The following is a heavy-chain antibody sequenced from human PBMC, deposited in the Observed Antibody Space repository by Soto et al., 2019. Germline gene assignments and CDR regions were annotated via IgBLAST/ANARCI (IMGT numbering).Heavy chain of an antibody. D-gene: IGHD2-2*01. Sequence: TGGSLRLSCAASGFTFSSYAMSWVRQAPGKGLEWVSAISGSGGSTYYADSVKGRFTISRDNSKNTLYLQMNSLRADDSGVYYCAKDPYSGVLVPVAIGFDPWGPGTLVTAPQ. V-gene: IGHV3-23*01. J-gene: IGHJ5*02. CDR1: GFTFSSYA. CDR3: AKDPYSGVLVPVAIGFDP. CDR2: ISGSGGST.